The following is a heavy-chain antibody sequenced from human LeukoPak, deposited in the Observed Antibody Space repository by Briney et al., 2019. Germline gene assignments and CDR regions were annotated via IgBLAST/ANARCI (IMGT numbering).Heavy chain of an antibody. CDR1: GGSISSSPYY. Sequence: SETLSLTCTVSGGSISSSPYYWGWIRQPPGKGLEWIGNIYYSGSTFYNPSLKSRVTISVDTSKNQFSLKLSSVTAADTAVYYCARVGVLNWFDPWGQGTPVTVSS. V-gene: IGHV4-39*01. CDR2: IYYSGST. CDR3: ARVGVLNWFDP. J-gene: IGHJ5*02. D-gene: IGHD1-26*01.